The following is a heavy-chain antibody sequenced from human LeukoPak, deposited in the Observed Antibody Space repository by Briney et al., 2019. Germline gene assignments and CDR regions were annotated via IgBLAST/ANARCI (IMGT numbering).Heavy chain of an antibody. CDR2: ISYDGSNK. CDR1: GFTFSNHG. V-gene: IGHV3-30*03. CDR3: ASSSGWSPFH. D-gene: IGHD6-19*01. Sequence: GGSLRLSCAASGFTFSNHGMHWVRQAPGKGLEWVAIISYDGSNKYYADFLKGRFTISRDNSNSTLYLQMNSLRAEGTAVYYCASSSGWSPFHWGQGTLVTVSS. J-gene: IGHJ4*02.